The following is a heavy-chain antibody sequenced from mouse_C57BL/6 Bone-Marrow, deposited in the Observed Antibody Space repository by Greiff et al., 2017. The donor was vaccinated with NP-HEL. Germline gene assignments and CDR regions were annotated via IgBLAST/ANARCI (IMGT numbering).Heavy chain of an antibody. D-gene: IGHD1-1*02. CDR3: AREGLTPLWPYAMDY. CDR1: GYTFTSYW. CDR2: IDPSDSYT. Sequence: QVQLKQPGAELVMPGASVKLSCKASGYTFTSYWMHWVKQRPGQGLEWIGEIDPSDSYTNSNQKFKGKSTLTVDKSSSTAYMQLSSLTSEDSAVNYCAREGLTPLWPYAMDYWGQGTSVTVSA. V-gene: IGHV1-69*01. J-gene: IGHJ4*01.